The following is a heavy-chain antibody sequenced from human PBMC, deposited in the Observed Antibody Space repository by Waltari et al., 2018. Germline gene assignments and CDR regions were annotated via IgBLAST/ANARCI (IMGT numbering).Heavy chain of an antibody. Sequence: QVQLVQSGAEVKKPGASVKVSCKASGYTFTSYDINWVRQATGQGLEWMGWMNPNSGNTGYAQKFQGRVTITRNTSISTAYMELSSLRSEDMAVYYCARRVPYDSSGYYYLWYFDLWGRGTLVTVSS. CDR3: ARRVPYDSSGYYYLWYFDL. D-gene: IGHD3-22*01. V-gene: IGHV1-8*03. J-gene: IGHJ2*01. CDR1: GYTFTSYD. CDR2: MNPNSGNT.